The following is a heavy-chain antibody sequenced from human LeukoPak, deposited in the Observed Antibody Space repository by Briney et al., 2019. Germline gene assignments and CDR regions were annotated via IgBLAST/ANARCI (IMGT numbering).Heavy chain of an antibody. V-gene: IGHV1-18*01. Sequence: ASVKVSCKASGYAFTSYGISWVRQAPGQGLEWMGWISAYNGNTNYAQKLQGRVTMTTDTYTSTAYMELRSLRSDDTAVYYCARAAVANWFDPWGQGTLVTVSS. D-gene: IGHD6-19*01. CDR2: ISAYNGNT. CDR3: ARAAVANWFDP. J-gene: IGHJ5*02. CDR1: GYAFTSYG.